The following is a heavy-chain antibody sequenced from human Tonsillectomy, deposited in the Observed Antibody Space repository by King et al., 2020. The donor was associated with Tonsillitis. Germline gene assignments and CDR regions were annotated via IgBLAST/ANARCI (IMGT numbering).Heavy chain of an antibody. CDR3: TRWGSSGWYDY. J-gene: IGHJ4*02. V-gene: IGHV3-23*04. D-gene: IGHD6-19*01. CDR1: GFTFSTYA. Sequence: VQLVESGGGLVQPGGSLRLSCAASGFTFSTYAMSWVRQAPGKGLEWVSAIGCSGGNTYYADSVRGRFTISRDNSKNTLYLQMNSLRAEDTAVYYCTRWGSSGWYDYWGQGTLVTVSS. CDR2: IGCSGGNT.